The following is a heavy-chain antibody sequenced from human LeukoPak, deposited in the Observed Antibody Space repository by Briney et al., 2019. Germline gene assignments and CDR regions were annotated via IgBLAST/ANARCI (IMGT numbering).Heavy chain of an antibody. V-gene: IGHV4/OR15-8*02. Sequence: SETLSLTCGVCGGSIRSTNWWSWVRPPPGQGLEWNGEISLSGQTNFNPSLNGRVTMSLDESRNQLSLKLTSVTAADTAIYYCSRESGAFCPFGYWGQGTLVIVPP. J-gene: IGHJ4*02. CDR3: SRESGAFCPFGY. CDR2: ISLSGQT. D-gene: IGHD1-26*01. CDR1: GGSIRSTNW.